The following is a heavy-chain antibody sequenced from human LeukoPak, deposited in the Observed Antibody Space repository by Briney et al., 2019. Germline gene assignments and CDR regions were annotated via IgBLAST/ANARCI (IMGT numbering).Heavy chain of an antibody. D-gene: IGHD6-13*01. J-gene: IGHJ4*02. CDR3: ARTLAAAGPFDY. CDR2: INHSGSTS. Sequence: PSETLSLTCAVYGESFSGYFWNWIRQPPGKGPEWIGEINHSGSTSNHNPSLKSRVTMSVDTSKNQFSLKLSSVTAADTAVYYCARTLAAAGPFDYWGQGTLVTVSS. CDR1: GESFSGYF. V-gene: IGHV4-34*01.